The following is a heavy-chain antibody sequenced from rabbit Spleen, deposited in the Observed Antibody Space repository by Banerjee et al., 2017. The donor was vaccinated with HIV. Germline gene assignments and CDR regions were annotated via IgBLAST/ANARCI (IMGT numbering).Heavy chain of an antibody. V-gene: IGHV1S40*01. CDR2: IYISDGAT. CDR3: ARDLAAIIGWNFGW. J-gene: IGHJ4*01. D-gene: IGHD4-1*01. Sequence: QSMEESGGGLVKPGASLTLTCKASGIDVISAYYMCWVRQAPGKGLEWIGCIYISDGATYYASWAKGRFTFSKTSSTTVTLQMTSLSAADTATYFCARDLAAIIGWNFGWWGPGTLVTVS. CDR1: GIDVISAYY.